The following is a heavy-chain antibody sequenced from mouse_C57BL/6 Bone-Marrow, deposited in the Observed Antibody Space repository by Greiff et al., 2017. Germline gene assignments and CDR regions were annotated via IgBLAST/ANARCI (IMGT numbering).Heavy chain of an antibody. Sequence: EVKLVESGGGLVQPGGSLKLSCAASGFPFSDYYMYWVRQTPETRLEWVAYISTGGGSTYFPDTVKGRFPISRDHAKNTLYLQMSRLKSEDTAMYYCARRNYYGSSLDYGGQGTTLTVSS. J-gene: IGHJ2*01. V-gene: IGHV5-12*01. CDR3: ARRNYYGSSLDY. D-gene: IGHD1-1*01. CDR1: GFPFSDYY. CDR2: ISTGGGST.